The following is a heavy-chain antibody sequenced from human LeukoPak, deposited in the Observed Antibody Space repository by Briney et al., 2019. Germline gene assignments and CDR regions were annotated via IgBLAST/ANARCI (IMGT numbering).Heavy chain of an antibody. Sequence: PGGSLRLSCAASGFIFSNYAIAWIRQAPGKGLEWVSEISGSGESTYYGDSVKGRFPISRDNSKNTLYLQMNSLRAGDTAIYYCAKAIHYLDRWDAFDVWGRGTMVIVSS. CDR3: AKAIHYLDRWDAFDV. D-gene: IGHD2-2*03. J-gene: IGHJ3*01. V-gene: IGHV3-23*01. CDR2: ISGSGEST. CDR1: GFIFSNYA.